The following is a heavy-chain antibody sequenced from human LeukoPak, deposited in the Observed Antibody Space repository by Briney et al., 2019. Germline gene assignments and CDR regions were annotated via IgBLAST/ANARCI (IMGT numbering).Heavy chain of an antibody. CDR3: ARLLAGCPGGRCRAHFDY. CDR2: IYYSGST. CDR1: GDSISSNN. J-gene: IGHJ4*02. V-gene: IGHV4-59*01. D-gene: IGHD2-15*01. Sequence: PSETLSLTCSLSGDSISSNNWSWMRQPPGKGLEWIGYIYYSGSTNYNPSPKSRVTMSVDTSKNQFSLNLSSMTAADTAVYYCARLLAGCPGGRCRAHFDYWGQGTLVTVSS.